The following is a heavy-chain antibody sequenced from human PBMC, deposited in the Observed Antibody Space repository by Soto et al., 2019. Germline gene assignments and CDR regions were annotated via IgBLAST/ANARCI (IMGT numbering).Heavy chain of an antibody. CDR3: AKEELSSYSSYFFAAYYFDY. J-gene: IGHJ4*02. D-gene: IGHD6-6*01. CDR1: GFTFSSYA. CDR2: ISGSGGST. Sequence: GGSLRLSCAASGFTFSSYAMSWVRQAPGKGLEWVSAISGSGGSTYYADSVKGRFTISRDNSKNTLYLQMNSLRAEDTAVYYCAKEELSSYSSYFFAAYYFDYWGQGTLVTVSS. V-gene: IGHV3-23*01.